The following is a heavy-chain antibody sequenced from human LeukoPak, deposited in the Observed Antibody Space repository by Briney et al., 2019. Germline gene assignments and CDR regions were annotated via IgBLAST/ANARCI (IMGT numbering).Heavy chain of an antibody. J-gene: IGHJ4*02. CDR3: AKDAQSLGYSSGWYGWGFDY. Sequence: GGSLRLSCAASGFTFSSYAMSWVRQAPGKGLEWVSAISGSGGSTYYADSVKGRFTISRDNSKNTLYLQMNSLRAEDTAVYYCAKDAQSLGYSSGWYGWGFDYWGQGTLVTVSS. CDR2: ISGSGGST. D-gene: IGHD6-19*01. CDR1: GFTFSSYA. V-gene: IGHV3-23*01.